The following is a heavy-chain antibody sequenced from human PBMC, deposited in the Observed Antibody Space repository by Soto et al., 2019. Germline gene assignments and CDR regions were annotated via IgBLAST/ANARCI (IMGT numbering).Heavy chain of an antibody. CDR3: ASIMVPEPSRQYYYYGMDV. Sequence: ASVKVSCKVSGYTLTELSMHWVRQAPGKGLEWMGGFDPEDGETIYAQKFQGRVTMTEDTSTDTAYMELSSLRSEDTAVYYCASIMVPEPSRQYYYYGMDVWGQGTTVTVSS. CDR2: FDPEDGET. J-gene: IGHJ6*02. CDR1: GYTLTELS. D-gene: IGHD3-10*01. V-gene: IGHV1-24*01.